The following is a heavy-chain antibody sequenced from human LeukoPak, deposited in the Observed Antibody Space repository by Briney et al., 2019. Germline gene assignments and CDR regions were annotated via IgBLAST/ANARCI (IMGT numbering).Heavy chain of an antibody. D-gene: IGHD3-10*01. J-gene: IGHJ6*02. V-gene: IGHV4-30-4*01. CDR3: ARDSDYYYYGMDV. CDR2: IYYSGST. CDR1: GVSISSGDYY. Sequence: SQTLSLTCTVSGVSISSGDYYWGWIRQPPGKGLEWIVYIYYSGSTYYNPSLKSRITISVDTCKNQFSLKLSSVTAADTAVYYCARDSDYYYYGMDVWGQGTTVTVSS.